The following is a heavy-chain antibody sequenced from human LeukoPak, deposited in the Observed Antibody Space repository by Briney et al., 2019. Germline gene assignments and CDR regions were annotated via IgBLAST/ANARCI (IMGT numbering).Heavy chain of an antibody. CDR2: NIPIFGTA. Sequence: ASVKVSCKASGGTFSSYAISWVRQAPGQGLEWMGGNIPIFGTANYAQKFQGRVTITADESTSTAYVELSSLRSEDTAVYYCARDVTTWFDPWGQGTLVTVSS. CDR1: GGTFSSYA. CDR3: ARDVTTWFDP. D-gene: IGHD4-11*01. J-gene: IGHJ5*02. V-gene: IGHV1-69*13.